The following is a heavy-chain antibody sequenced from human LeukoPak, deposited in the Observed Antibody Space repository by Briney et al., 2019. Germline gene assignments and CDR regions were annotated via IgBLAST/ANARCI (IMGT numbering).Heavy chain of an antibody. Sequence: VASVKVSFKASGYTFTGYYMHWVRQAPGQGLEWMGWINPNSGGTNYAQKFQGRVTMTRDTSISTAYMELSRLRSDDTAVYYCARPFDGSGSYFPASYFDYWGQGTLVTVSS. CDR2: INPNSGGT. CDR3: ARPFDGSGSYFPASYFDY. D-gene: IGHD3-10*01. V-gene: IGHV1-2*02. J-gene: IGHJ4*02. CDR1: GYTFTGYY.